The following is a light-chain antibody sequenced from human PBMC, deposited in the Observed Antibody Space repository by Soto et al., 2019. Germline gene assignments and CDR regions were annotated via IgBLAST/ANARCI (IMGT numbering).Light chain of an antibody. J-gene: IGLJ1*01. CDR2: EVS. CDR1: SSDVGSYNY. CDR3: SSYTSSSTL. V-gene: IGLV2-14*01. Sequence: QSGLTQPASVSGSPGQSITISCTGTSSDVGSYNYVSWYQQHPGKAPKLMIYEVSDRPSGISSRFSGSKSGNTASLTISGLQTEDEADYYCSSYTSSSTLFGTGTKVTVL.